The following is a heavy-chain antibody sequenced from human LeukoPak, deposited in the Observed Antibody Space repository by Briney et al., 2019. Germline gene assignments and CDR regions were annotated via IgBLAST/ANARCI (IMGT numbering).Heavy chain of an antibody. CDR3: ANGGVSSSWDFYYYYGMDV. D-gene: IGHD6-6*01. Sequence: GGSLRLSCAASGFTFNIYAMTWVRQAPGKGLEWVSAISGSGGSTYYADSVKGRFTISRDNSKNTLYLQMNSLRAEDTAVYYCANGGVSSSWDFYYYYGMDVWGQGTTVTVSS. CDR2: ISGSGGST. V-gene: IGHV3-23*01. CDR1: GFTFNIYA. J-gene: IGHJ6*02.